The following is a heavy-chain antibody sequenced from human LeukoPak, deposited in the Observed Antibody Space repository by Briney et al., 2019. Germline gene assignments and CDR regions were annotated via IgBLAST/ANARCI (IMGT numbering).Heavy chain of an antibody. CDR1: GFTFSSYS. V-gene: IGHV3-21*01. Sequence: GGSLRLSCAASGFTFSSYSMNWVRQAPGKGLEWVSYISSSSSYIYYADSVKGRFTISRDHAKNSLYLQMNSLRAEDTAVYYCARDGYYYYYMDVWGKGTTVTVSS. CDR3: ARDGYYYYYMDV. CDR2: ISSSSSYI. J-gene: IGHJ6*03.